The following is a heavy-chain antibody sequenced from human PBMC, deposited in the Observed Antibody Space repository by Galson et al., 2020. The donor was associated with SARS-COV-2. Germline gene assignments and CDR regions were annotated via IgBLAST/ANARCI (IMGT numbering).Heavy chain of an antibody. CDR3: ARITAGCTATNNCYFY. J-gene: IGHJ4*02. Sequence: ASETLSLTCAVSGGSITSNNWWNWVRQPPGKGLEWIGEMLYSGSTNYNPSLRSRVTISVDKSKNQFSLKLTSVTAADTAVYYCARITAGCTATNNCYFYWGPGTLVTVSS. V-gene: IGHV4-4*02. D-gene: IGHD2-21*02. CDR2: MLYSGST. CDR1: GGSITSNNW.